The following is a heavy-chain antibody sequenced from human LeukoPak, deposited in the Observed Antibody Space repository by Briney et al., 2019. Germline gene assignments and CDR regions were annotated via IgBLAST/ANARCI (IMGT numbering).Heavy chain of an antibody. Sequence: SETLSLTCTVSGGSISSGGYYWSWLRQHPGQGLDWRRYIYYSGSTYYNPSLKSRVTISVDTSKNQFSLKLSSVTAADTAVYYCARTVGYFDYWGQGTLVTVSS. CDR2: IYYSGST. J-gene: IGHJ4*02. D-gene: IGHD2-15*01. CDR3: ARTVGYFDY. V-gene: IGHV4-31*03. CDR1: GGSISSGGYY.